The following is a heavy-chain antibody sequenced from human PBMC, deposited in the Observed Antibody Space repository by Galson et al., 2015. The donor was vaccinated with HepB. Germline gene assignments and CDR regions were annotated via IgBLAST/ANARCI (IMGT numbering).Heavy chain of an antibody. D-gene: IGHD5-18*01. J-gene: IGHJ4*02. V-gene: IGHV7-4-1*02. CDR3: ARGITWIQLWSLAY. CDR2: INTNTGYP. CDR1: GYTFSSYA. Sequence: SVKVSRKASGYTFSSYAMNWVRQAPGQGLEWMGWINTNTGYPTYAQGFIGRFVFSLDTSVSTAYLQISSLKAEDTAVYYCARGITWIQLWSLAYWGQGTPVTVSS.